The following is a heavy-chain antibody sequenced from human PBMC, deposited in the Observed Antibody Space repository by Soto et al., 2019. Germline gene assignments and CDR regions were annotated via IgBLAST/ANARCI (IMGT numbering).Heavy chain of an antibody. CDR3: AKVKPHYLSGNYGGNPYFDY. CDR1: GFTFSSYA. V-gene: IGHV3-23*01. J-gene: IGHJ4*02. Sequence: PGGSLRLSCAASGFTFSSYAMSWVRQAPGKGLEWVSAISGSGGSTYYADSVKGRFTISRDNSKNTLYLQMNSLRAEDTAVYYCAKVKPHYLSGNYGGNPYFDYWGQGTLVTVSS. CDR2: ISGSGGST. D-gene: IGHD4-17*01.